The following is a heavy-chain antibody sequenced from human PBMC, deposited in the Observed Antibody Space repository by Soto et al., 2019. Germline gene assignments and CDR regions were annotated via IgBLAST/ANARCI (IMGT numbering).Heavy chain of an antibody. CDR1: GFTFDDYA. CDR3: VKDESINWYSGHFRH. CDR2: INWNSGSI. D-gene: IGHD6-13*01. V-gene: IGHV3-9*01. J-gene: IGHJ1*01. Sequence: EVQLVESGGGLVQPGRSLRLSCAASGFTFDDYAMHWVRQVQGKGLEWVSGINWNSGSIGYGDSVKGRFAISRDNAKSSLHLQMNSLSAEDTAFYYCVKDESINWYSGHFRHWGQGTLVTVSS.